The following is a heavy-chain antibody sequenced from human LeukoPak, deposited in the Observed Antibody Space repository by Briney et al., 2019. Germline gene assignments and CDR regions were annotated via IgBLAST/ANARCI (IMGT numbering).Heavy chain of an antibody. D-gene: IGHD2-2*01. CDR2: INHSGST. V-gene: IGHV4-34*01. Sequence: KPSETLSLACAVYGGSFSGYYWSWIRQPPGKGLEWIGEINHSGSTNYNPSLKSRVTISVDTSKNQFSLELSSVTAADTAVYYCASLGYCSSTSCYWFDPWGQGTLVTVSS. J-gene: IGHJ5*02. CDR1: GGSFSGYY. CDR3: ASLGYCSSTSCYWFDP.